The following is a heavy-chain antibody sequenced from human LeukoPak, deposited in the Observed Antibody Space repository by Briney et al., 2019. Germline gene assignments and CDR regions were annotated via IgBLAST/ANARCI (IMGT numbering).Heavy chain of an antibody. CDR1: GFTFSSYA. J-gene: IGHJ4*02. V-gene: IGHV3-30-3*01. CDR2: ISYDGSNK. D-gene: IGHD6-13*01. Sequence: PGGSLRLSCAASGFTFSSYAMSWVRQAPGKGLEWVAVISYDGSNKYYADSVKGRFTISRDNSKNTLYLQMNSLRAGDTAVYYCAREGRIAAAGIMRGDIGYWGQGTLVTVSS. CDR3: AREGRIAAAGIMRGDIGY.